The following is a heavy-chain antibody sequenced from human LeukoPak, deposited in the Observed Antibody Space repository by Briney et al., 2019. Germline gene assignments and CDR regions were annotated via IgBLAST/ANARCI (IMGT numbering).Heavy chain of an antibody. CDR1: GFTFSSYW. Sequence: GGSLRLSCAASGFTFSSYWMCWVRQAPGKWLEWVAIIKQDGSDKYYVDSVEGRFIISRDNAKNSLYLQMNSLRAEDTAVYYCLTSTRSHRFDYWGQGTLVTVSS. CDR2: IKQDGSDK. V-gene: IGHV3-7*01. CDR3: LTSTRSHRFDY. D-gene: IGHD2-15*01. J-gene: IGHJ4*02.